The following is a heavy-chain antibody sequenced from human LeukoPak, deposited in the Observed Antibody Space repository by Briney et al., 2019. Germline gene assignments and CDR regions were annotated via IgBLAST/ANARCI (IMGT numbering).Heavy chain of an antibody. CDR3: AREGVSVTNFEY. J-gene: IGHJ4*02. CDR2: INHGGST. CDR1: GGSFSGYY. Sequence: SETLSLTCAVYGGSFSGYYWNWIRQSPGKGLEWIGEINHGGSTNYNPSLKTRVTISVDTSKNQFSLKLRSVTAADTAVYYCAREGVSVTNFEYWSQGTLVTVSS. D-gene: IGHD5/OR15-5a*01. V-gene: IGHV4-34*01.